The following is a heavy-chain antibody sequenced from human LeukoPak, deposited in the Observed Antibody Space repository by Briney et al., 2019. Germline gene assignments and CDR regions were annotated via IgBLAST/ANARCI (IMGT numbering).Heavy chain of an antibody. V-gene: IGHV3-13*01. CDR2: IGTASDT. CDR1: GFTFSSYD. J-gene: IGHJ3*02. D-gene: IGHD1-1*01. Sequence: GGSLRLSCAASGFTFSSYDMHWVRQAPGKGLEWVSAIGTASDTYYPGSVKGRFTISRENAKNSLYLQMNSLRAGDTAVYYCARVGTSGAFDIWGQGTMVTVSS. CDR3: ARVGTSGAFDI.